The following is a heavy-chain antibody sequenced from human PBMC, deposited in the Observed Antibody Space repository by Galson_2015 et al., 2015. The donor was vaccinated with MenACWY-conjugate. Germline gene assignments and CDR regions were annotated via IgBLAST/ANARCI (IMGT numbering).Heavy chain of an antibody. CDR3: ARVAVVPAANDAFDI. Sequence: SLRLSCAASGFTFSSYSMNWVRQAPGKGLEWVSYISSSSSTIYYADSVKGRFTISRDNAKNSLYLQMNSLRAEDTAVYYCARVAVVPAANDAFDIWGQGTMVTVSS. V-gene: IGHV3-48*04. CDR1: GFTFSSYS. CDR2: ISSSSSTI. D-gene: IGHD2-2*01. J-gene: IGHJ3*02.